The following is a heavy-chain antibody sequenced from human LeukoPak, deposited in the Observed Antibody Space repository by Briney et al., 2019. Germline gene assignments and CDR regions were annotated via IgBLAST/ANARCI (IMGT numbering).Heavy chain of an antibody. Sequence: GGSLRLSCAASGFNISSYSMNWVRQAPGKGLEWVSFISSSSSYIYYADSVEGRFTISRDNAKNSLYLQMSSLRAEDTAVYYCARAGNNWNWALDYWGQGTLVTVSS. J-gene: IGHJ4*02. CDR3: ARAGNNWNWALDY. D-gene: IGHD1-1*01. CDR2: ISSSSSYI. CDR1: GFNISSYS. V-gene: IGHV3-21*01.